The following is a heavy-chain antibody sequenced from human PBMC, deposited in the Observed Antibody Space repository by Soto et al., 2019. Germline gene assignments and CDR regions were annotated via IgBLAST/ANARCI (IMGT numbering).Heavy chain of an antibody. CDR1: GGSISSYY. J-gene: IGHJ4*02. D-gene: IGHD6-19*01. Sequence: SETLSLTCTVSGGSISSYYWSWIRQPPGKGLEWIGYIYYSGSTNYNPSLKSRVTISVDTSKNQFSLKLNSVTAADTAVYYCARVSPSYSSGWYYFDYWGQGNLVTVS. CDR2: IYYSGST. V-gene: IGHV4-59*01. CDR3: ARVSPSYSSGWYYFDY.